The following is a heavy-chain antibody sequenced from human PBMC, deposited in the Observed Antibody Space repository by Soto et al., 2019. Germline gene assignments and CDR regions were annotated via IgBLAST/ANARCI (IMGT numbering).Heavy chain of an antibody. V-gene: IGHV4-39*01. Sequence: QLQLQESGPGLVKPSETLSLTCTVSGGSISSSSYYWGWIRQPPGKGLEWIGSIYYSGSTYYNQSLKSRVTISVDTSKNQFSLKLSSVTAADMAVYYCARLYSSGWPIDYWGQGTLVTVSS. D-gene: IGHD6-19*01. CDR2: IYYSGST. J-gene: IGHJ4*02. CDR1: GGSISSSSYY. CDR3: ARLYSSGWPIDY.